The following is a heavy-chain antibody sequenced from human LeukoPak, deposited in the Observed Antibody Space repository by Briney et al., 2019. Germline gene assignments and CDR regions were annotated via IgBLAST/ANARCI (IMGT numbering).Heavy chain of an antibody. D-gene: IGHD3-10*01. Sequence: ASVKVSCKASGYTFTSYAMHWVRQAPGQRLEWMGWINAGNGNTKYSQKFQGRVTITRDTSASTAYMELSSLRSEDTAVYYCAAVAHVRGVIPYYFDYWGQGTLVTVSS. CDR2: INAGNGNT. J-gene: IGHJ4*02. CDR3: AAVAHVRGVIPYYFDY. V-gene: IGHV1-3*01. CDR1: GYTFTSYA.